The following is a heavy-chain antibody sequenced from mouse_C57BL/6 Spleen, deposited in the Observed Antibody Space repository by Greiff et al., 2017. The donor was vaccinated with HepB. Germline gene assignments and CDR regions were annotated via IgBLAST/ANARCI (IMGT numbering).Heavy chain of an antibody. CDR1: GYTFTSYW. CDR3: ARSYDGYYEGYAMDY. Sequence: QVQLQQPGAELVRPGSSVKLSCKASGYTFTSYWMDWVKQRPGQGLEWIGNIYPSDSETHYNQKFKDKATLTVDKSSSTAYMRLSSLTSEDSAVYYCARSYDGYYEGYAMDYWGQGTSVTVSS. D-gene: IGHD2-3*01. J-gene: IGHJ4*01. V-gene: IGHV1-61*01. CDR2: IYPSDSET.